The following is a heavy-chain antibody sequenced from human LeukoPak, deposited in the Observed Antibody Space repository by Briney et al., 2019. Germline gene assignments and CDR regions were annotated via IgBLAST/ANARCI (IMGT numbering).Heavy chain of an antibody. J-gene: IGHJ6*02. CDR3: ARGETSAVPAAISPLYYGMDV. V-gene: IGHV1-69*04. Sequence: ASVKVSCKASGGTFSSYAISWVRQAPGQGLEWMGRIIPILGIANYAQKFQGRVTITADKSTSTAYMELSSLRSEDTAVYYCARGETSAVPAAISPLYYGMDVWGQGTTVTVSS. D-gene: IGHD2-2*01. CDR1: GGTFSSYA. CDR2: IIPILGIA.